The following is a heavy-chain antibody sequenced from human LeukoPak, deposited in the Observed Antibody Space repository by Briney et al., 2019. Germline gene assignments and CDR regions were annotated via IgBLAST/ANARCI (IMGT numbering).Heavy chain of an antibody. CDR2: IYHSGST. D-gene: IGHD1/OR15-1a*01. CDR3: ARWNNGIDY. Sequence: SQTLSLTCTVSGDSISSGGYYWGWIRQPPGKCLEWIGYIYHSGSTYYNPSLKSRVTISVDRSKNQFSLKLSSVTAADTAVYYCARWNNGIDYWGQGTLVTVSS. J-gene: IGHJ4*02. CDR1: GDSISSGGYY. V-gene: IGHV4-30-2*01.